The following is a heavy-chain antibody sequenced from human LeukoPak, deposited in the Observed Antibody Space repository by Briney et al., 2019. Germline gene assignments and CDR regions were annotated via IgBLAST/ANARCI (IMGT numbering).Heavy chain of an antibody. Sequence: GGSLRLSCAASGFTFSSYAMSWVRQAPGKGLEWVSSISGSGGYTYYADSVKGRFTISRDNAKNSLYLQMNSLRAEDTAVYYCAREVILRYFDWWGQGTLVTVSS. J-gene: IGHJ4*02. D-gene: IGHD3-9*01. V-gene: IGHV3-23*01. CDR3: AREVILRYFDW. CDR2: ISGSGGYT. CDR1: GFTFSSYA.